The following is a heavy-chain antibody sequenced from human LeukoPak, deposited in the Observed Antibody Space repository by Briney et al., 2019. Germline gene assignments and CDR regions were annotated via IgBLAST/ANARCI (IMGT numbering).Heavy chain of an antibody. CDR2: IIPIFGTA. J-gene: IGHJ4*02. V-gene: IGHV1-69*13. CDR3: ATLGSRVSGHRIDY. D-gene: IGHD3-10*02. CDR1: GGTFSSYA. Sequence: ASVKVSCKASGGTFSSYAISWVRQAPGQGLEWMGGIIPIFGTANYAQKFQGRVTITADESTSTAYMELSSLRSEDTAVYYCATLGSRVSGHRIDYWGQGTLVTVSS.